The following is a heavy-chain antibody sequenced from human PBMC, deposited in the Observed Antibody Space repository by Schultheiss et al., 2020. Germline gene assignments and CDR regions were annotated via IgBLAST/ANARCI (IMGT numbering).Heavy chain of an antibody. CDR3: AREKTYYYDSSGYRVPEPNWFDP. D-gene: IGHD3-22*01. CDR1: GGTFSSYA. J-gene: IGHJ5*02. Sequence: SVKVSCKASGGTFSSYAISWVRQAPGQGLEWMGGIIPIFGTANYAQKFQGRVTITADKSTSTAYMELSSLRSEDTAVYYCAREKTYYYDSSGYRVPEPNWFDPWGKGTLVTVSS. V-gene: IGHV1-69*06. CDR2: IIPIFGTA.